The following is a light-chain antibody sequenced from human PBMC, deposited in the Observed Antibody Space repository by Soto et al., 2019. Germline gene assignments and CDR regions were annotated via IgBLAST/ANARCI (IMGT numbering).Light chain of an antibody. CDR3: CSYAGSSTLV. CDR2: EVS. V-gene: IGLV2-23*02. J-gene: IGLJ2*01. Sequence: QSALTQPASVSGSPGQSITISCTGTSSDVGSYNLVSWYQQHPGKAPKLMIYEVSKRPSGVSNRFSGSKSGNTASLTISGSQAEDEADYYCCSYAGSSTLVFGGGTKLTVL. CDR1: SSDVGSYNL.